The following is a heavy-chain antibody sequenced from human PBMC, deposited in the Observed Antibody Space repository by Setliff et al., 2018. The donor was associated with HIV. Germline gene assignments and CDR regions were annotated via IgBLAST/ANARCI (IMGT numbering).Heavy chain of an antibody. D-gene: IGHD6-13*01. J-gene: IGHJ2*01. CDR1: GFVFGTYA. V-gene: IGHV3-64D*08. Sequence: GGSLRLSCSGSGFVFGTYALHWVRQAPGKGLQYISAITSDGNNTYYADSAKGRFTISRDNSKKTLFLQMDSLRIDDTAIYYCVKERWSTRYFDLWGRGSQVTV. CDR3: VKERWSTRYFDL. CDR2: ITSDGNNT.